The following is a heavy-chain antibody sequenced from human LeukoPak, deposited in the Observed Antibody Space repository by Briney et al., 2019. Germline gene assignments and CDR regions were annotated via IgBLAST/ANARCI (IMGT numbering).Heavy chain of an antibody. D-gene: IGHD5-18*01. CDR3: VRDPYSTSRTYPDY. CDR2: ISYDGSTK. J-gene: IGHJ4*02. Sequence: GGSLRLSCAASRFTFNKYSMHWVRQAPGKGLKRVAVISYDGSTKNYADSVKGRFTISRDNSKNTLYLQMNSLRGEDTAVYYRVRDPYSTSRTYPDYSGQGTPVTAS. CDR1: RFTFNKYS. V-gene: IGHV3-30-3*01.